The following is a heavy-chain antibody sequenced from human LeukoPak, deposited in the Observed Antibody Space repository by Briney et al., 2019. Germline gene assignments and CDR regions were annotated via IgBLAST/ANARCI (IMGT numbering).Heavy chain of an antibody. CDR1: GYSFTTYW. CDR3: ARHRGSGSSTEPLDY. Sequence: GESLKISCKGSGYSFTTYWIAWVRQMPGKGLEWMAIIYPGDSDTRYSPSFQGQVTISADKSISTAYLQWSSLKASDTAMYYCARHRGSGSSTEPLDYWGQGTLVTASS. CDR2: IYPGDSDT. D-gene: IGHD1-26*01. V-gene: IGHV5-51*01. J-gene: IGHJ4*02.